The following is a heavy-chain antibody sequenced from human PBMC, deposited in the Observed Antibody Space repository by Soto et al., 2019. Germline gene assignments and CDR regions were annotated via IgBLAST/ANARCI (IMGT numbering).Heavy chain of an antibody. V-gene: IGHV4-39*01. CDR3: ASLWFGEGSGYYYGMDV. J-gene: IGHJ6*02. D-gene: IGHD3-10*01. CDR1: GGSISSSSYY. CDR2: IYYSGST. Sequence: SETLSLTCTVSGGSISSSSYYWGWIRQPPGKGLEWIGSIYYSGSTYYIPSLKSRVTISVDTSKNQFSLKLSSVTAADTAVYFCASLWFGEGSGYYYGMDVWGQGTTVTVSS.